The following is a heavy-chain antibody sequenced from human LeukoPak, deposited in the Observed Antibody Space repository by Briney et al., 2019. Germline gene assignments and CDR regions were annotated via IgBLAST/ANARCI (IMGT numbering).Heavy chain of an antibody. J-gene: IGHJ4*02. CDR2: ISYDGSNK. CDR1: GFTFSSYG. CDR3: AKDGRDGYNIDY. D-gene: IGHD5-24*01. Sequence: GGSLRLSCAASGFTFSSYGMHWVRQAPGKGLEWVAVISYDGSNKYYADSMKGRFTISRDNSKNTLYLQMNSLRAEDTAVYYCAKDGRDGYNIDYWGQGTLVTVSS. V-gene: IGHV3-30*18.